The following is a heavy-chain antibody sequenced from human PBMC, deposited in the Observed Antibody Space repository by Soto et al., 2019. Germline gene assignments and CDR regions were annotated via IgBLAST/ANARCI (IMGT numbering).Heavy chain of an antibody. CDR1: GGSFSGYY. CDR3: ARVRDCFDT. Sequence: PSETLSLTCAVYGGSFSGYYWNWIRQPPGKGLEWIGEIDHSGYTNYNPSLKSRVTISVDTSKNQFSLRLTSVTAADTDVYYCARVRDCFDTWGQGTLVTVSS. CDR2: IDHSGYT. V-gene: IGHV4-34*01. D-gene: IGHD3-3*01. J-gene: IGHJ5*02.